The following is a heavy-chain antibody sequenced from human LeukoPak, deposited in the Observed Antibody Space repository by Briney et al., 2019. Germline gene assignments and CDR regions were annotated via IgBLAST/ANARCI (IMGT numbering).Heavy chain of an antibody. CDR3: ASLQGDTMVRGVIDWFDP. D-gene: IGHD3-10*01. CDR2: INHSGST. CDR1: GGSFSDYY. V-gene: IGHV4-34*01. J-gene: IGHJ5*02. Sequence: SETLSLTCAIYGGSFSDYYWSWIRQPPGKGLEWIGEINHSGSTNYNPSLKSRVTISVDTSKNQFSLRLSSVIAADTAVYYCASLQGDTMVRGVIDWFDPWGQGTLVTVSS.